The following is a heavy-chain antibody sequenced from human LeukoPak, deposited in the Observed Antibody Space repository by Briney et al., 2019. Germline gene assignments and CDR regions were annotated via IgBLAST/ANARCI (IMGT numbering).Heavy chain of an antibody. D-gene: IGHD3-22*01. CDR2: IYPGDSDT. Sequence: GESLKISCKASGYSFTSYWIGWVRQMPGKGLEWMGIIYPGDSDTRYSPSFQGQVTISADNSISTAYLQWSSLKASDTAMYYCASLPYYDSSGYPRGHFDYWGQGTLVTVSS. CDR3: ASLPYYDSSGYPRGHFDY. V-gene: IGHV5-51*01. J-gene: IGHJ4*02. CDR1: GYSFTSYW.